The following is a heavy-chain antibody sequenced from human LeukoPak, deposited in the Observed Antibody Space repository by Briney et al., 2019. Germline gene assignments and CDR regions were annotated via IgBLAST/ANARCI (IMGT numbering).Heavy chain of an antibody. V-gene: IGHV4-59*01. CDR2: IYYSGST. CDR1: GGSISSYY. D-gene: IGHD3-10*01. CDR3: ARGPWFGELLSPYYYYYMDV. J-gene: IGHJ6*03. Sequence: SETLSLTCTVSGGSISSYYWSWIRQPPGKGLEWIGYIYYSGSTNYNPSLKSRVTISVDTSKNQFSLKLSSVTAADTAVYYCARGPWFGELLSPYYYYYMDVWGKGTTVTVSS.